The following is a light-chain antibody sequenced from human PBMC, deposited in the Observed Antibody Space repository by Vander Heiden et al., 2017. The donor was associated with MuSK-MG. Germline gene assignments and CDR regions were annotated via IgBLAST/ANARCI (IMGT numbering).Light chain of an antibody. V-gene: IGLV3-1*01. CDR1: KLGDKY. CDR2: QES. J-gene: IGLJ2*01. CDR3: QAWDSSLV. Sequence: SYELTQPPSVSVSPGQTASITCSGDKLGDKYACWYQQKPGQSLVLVIYQESKRPSGIPERFSGSNSGNTATLTISGTQAMDEADYYCQAWDSSLVFGGGTKLTVL.